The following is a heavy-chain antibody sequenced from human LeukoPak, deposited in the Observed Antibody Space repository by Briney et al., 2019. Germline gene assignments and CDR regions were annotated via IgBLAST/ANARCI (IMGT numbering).Heavy chain of an antibody. CDR3: ARGPRGAAGTYYYYYGMDV. Sequence: GASVKVSCKASGYTFTSYGVSWVRQAPGQGLEWMGWISAYNGNTNYAQKLQGRVTMTTDTSTSTVYMELWSLRSDDTAVYYCARGPRGAAGTYYYYYGMDVWGQGTTVTVSS. CDR2: ISAYNGNT. CDR1: GYTFTSYG. J-gene: IGHJ6*02. D-gene: IGHD1-1*01. V-gene: IGHV1-18*01.